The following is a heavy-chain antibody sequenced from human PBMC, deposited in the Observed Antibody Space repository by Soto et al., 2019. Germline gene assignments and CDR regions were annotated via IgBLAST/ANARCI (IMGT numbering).Heavy chain of an antibody. CDR1: GGSISSYY. D-gene: IGHD3-22*01. Sequence: QVQLQESGPGLVKPSETLSLTCTVSGGSISSYYWSWIRQPPGKGLEWIGYIHYSGSTNYNPSLKSRVTISVDTSKNQFSLKLSSVTAADTAVYYCAREGEDYYDSSGYYYSAYFQHWGQGTLVTVSS. V-gene: IGHV4-59*01. CDR2: IHYSGST. J-gene: IGHJ1*01. CDR3: AREGEDYYDSSGYYYSAYFQH.